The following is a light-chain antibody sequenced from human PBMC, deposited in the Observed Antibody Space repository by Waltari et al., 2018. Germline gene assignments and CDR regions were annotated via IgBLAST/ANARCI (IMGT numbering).Light chain of an antibody. Sequence: QSVLTQPPSASGTPGQKVTISCNGSSSNIGSNYVYWYQQLPGTAPKLLIYKNKQLPSGVPDRFSDSKSGTSASLAINGLRSEDEADYYCAAWDDSLSGLVLGGGTKVTVL. CDR2: KNK. CDR3: AAWDDSLSGLV. CDR1: SSNIGSNY. V-gene: IGLV1-47*01. J-gene: IGLJ3*02.